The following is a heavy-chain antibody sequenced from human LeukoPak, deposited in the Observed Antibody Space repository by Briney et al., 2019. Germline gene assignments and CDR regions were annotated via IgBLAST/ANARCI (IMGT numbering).Heavy chain of an antibody. CDR3: ARVWGSMVTGALYNSYGMDV. Sequence: ASVKVSCKASGYTFTSYGINWVRQAPGQGLEWMGWIIGYNGNTNYAQNLQGRVTMTTDTSTSTAYMELRSLRSDDTAVYYCARVWGSMVTGALYNSYGMDVWGQGTTVTVSS. D-gene: IGHD5-18*01. V-gene: IGHV1-18*01. CDR2: IIGYNGNT. J-gene: IGHJ6*02. CDR1: GYTFTSYG.